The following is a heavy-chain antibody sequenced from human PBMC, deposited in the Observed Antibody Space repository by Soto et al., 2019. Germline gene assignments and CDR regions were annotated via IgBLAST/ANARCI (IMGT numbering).Heavy chain of an antibody. Sequence: PSETLSLTCTVSGGSISSGGYYWSWIRQHPGKGLEWIGYIYYSGSTYYNPSLKSRVTISVDTSKNQFSLKLSSVTAADTAVYYCARQLGYCSGGSCQERADSWFDPWGQGTLVTVSS. CDR3: ARQLGYCSGGSCQERADSWFDP. V-gene: IGHV4-31*03. CDR1: GGSISSGGYY. CDR2: IYYSGST. D-gene: IGHD2-15*01. J-gene: IGHJ5*02.